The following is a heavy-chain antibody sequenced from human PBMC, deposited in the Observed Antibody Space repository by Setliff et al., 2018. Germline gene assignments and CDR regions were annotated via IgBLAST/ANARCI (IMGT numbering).Heavy chain of an antibody. V-gene: IGHV4-39*07. CDR1: GGSMITNDYY. CDR3: ASYPRRGNGCYPYYVDV. CDR2: IYYSGDT. J-gene: IGHJ6*03. D-gene: IGHD6-19*01. Sequence: SETLSLTCTVSGGSMITNDYYWGWIRQPPGTGLEWIGSIYYSGDTYYNPSLKSRVTVSVDTSTSQFSLKLTSVTAADSAVYSCASYPRRGNGCYPYYVDVWGKGTPVTVSS.